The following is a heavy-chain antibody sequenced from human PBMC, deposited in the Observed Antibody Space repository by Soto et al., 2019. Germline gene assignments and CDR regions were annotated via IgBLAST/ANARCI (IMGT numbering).Heavy chain of an antibody. Sequence: GGSLRLSCAASGFTFSSYGMHWVRQAPGKGLEWVAVIWYDGSNKYYADSVKGRFTISRDNSKNTLYLQMNSLRAEDTAVYYCARDLGGSSSWYKVYYYYYGMDVWGQGTTVTVSS. CDR2: IWYDGSNK. V-gene: IGHV3-33*01. D-gene: IGHD6-13*01. J-gene: IGHJ6*02. CDR3: ARDLGGSSSWYKVYYYYYGMDV. CDR1: GFTFSSYG.